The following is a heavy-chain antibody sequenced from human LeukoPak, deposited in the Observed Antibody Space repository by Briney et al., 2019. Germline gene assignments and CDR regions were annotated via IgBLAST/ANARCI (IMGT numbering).Heavy chain of an antibody. CDR1: GYTFTSYG. V-gene: IGHV1-18*01. CDR2: ISAYNGNT. Sequence: ASVKVSCKASGYTFTSYGISWVRQAPGQGLEWMGWISAYNGNTNYAQKLQGRVTMATDTSTSTAYMELRSLRSDDTAVYYCARAFITIFGVAPPLDYWGQGTLVTVSS. J-gene: IGHJ4*02. CDR3: ARAFITIFGVAPPLDY. D-gene: IGHD3-3*01.